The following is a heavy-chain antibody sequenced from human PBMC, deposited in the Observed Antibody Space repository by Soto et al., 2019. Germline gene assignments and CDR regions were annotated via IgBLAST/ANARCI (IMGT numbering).Heavy chain of an antibody. CDR3: ARGLHAGYSGTYDFDY. CDR2: ISFDGGTK. Sequence: QVQLVESGGGVVQPGRSLRLSCAASGFSFSRYKMHWVRQAPGKGLVWVAVISFDGGTKNYADSVKGRFTISRDNSKNTLSLQMNSLRTDDTAIYYCARGLHAGYSGTYDFDYWGQGTLVTVS. CDR1: GFSFSRYK. D-gene: IGHD1-26*01. J-gene: IGHJ4*02. V-gene: IGHV3-30-3*01.